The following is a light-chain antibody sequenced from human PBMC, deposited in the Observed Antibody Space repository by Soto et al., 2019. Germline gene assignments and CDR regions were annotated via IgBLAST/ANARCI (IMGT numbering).Light chain of an antibody. CDR1: QGVSTL. CDR3: QQTTTFPLT. Sequence: DIQMTQSPSSVSASVGDRVTITCRASQGVSTLLAWYQQKPGKAPNLLIYTASSLQSGVPSRFSGSGSGTDFTLTIRSLQPEDFAPYYCQQTTTFPLTFGGGTQVEI. V-gene: IGKV1D-12*01. J-gene: IGKJ4*01. CDR2: TAS.